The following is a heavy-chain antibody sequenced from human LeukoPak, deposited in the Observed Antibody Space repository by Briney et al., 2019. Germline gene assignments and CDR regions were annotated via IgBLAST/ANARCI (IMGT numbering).Heavy chain of an antibody. Sequence: GSLRLSCAASGFIFSGYYMSWIRQTPEKGLEWVAYISISGNNINYAESVKGRFTISRDNAEKSVFLQMNSLKADDTAVYYCAKVATPNTLDALDIWGQGTLVTVSS. CDR2: ISISGNNI. D-gene: IGHD1/OR15-1a*01. J-gene: IGHJ3*02. CDR3: AKVATPNTLDALDI. CDR1: GFIFSGYY. V-gene: IGHV3-11*01.